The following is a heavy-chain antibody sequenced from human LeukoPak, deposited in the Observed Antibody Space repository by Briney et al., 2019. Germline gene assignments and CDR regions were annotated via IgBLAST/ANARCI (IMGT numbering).Heavy chain of an antibody. CDR1: GGSISSDNYQ. D-gene: IGHD3-9*01. CDR2: INYSGST. Sequence: PSQTLSLTCTVSGGSISSDNYQWSWIRQPPGKGLEWIGYINYSGSTYYNPSLKSRVTISVDTSKNHFSLKLSSVTAADTAVYYCASGGLTGYYRFDYWGQGTLVTVSS. J-gene: IGHJ4*02. V-gene: IGHV4-30-4*01. CDR3: ASGGLTGYYRFDY.